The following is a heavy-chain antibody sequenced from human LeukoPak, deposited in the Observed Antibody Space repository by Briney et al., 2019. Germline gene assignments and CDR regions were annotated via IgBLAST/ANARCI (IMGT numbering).Heavy chain of an antibody. V-gene: IGHV4-59*01. CDR3: ARDHSRGYYYGMDV. D-gene: IGHD5-24*01. Sequence: SETLSLTCTVSGGSISSYYWSWIRQPPGKGLEWIGYIYYSGSTNYNPSLKSRVTISVDTSKNQFSLKLSSVTAADTAVYYCARDHSRGYYYGMDVWGQGTTVTVSS. J-gene: IGHJ6*02. CDR2: IYYSGST. CDR1: GGSISSYY.